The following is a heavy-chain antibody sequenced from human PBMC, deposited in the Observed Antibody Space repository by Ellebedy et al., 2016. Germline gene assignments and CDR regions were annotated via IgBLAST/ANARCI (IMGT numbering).Heavy chain of an antibody. D-gene: IGHD3-22*01. CDR3: ARYRVDSSGYYPLAFDY. J-gene: IGHJ4*02. Sequence: GGSLRLXXAASGFTVSSNYMTWVRQAPGKGLEWVSVIYSGGSTFYADSVKGRFTISRDNSKNTLYLQMNSLRAEDTAMYYCARYRVDSSGYYPLAFDYWGQGTLVTVSS. CDR1: GFTVSSNY. CDR2: IYSGGST. V-gene: IGHV3-66*01.